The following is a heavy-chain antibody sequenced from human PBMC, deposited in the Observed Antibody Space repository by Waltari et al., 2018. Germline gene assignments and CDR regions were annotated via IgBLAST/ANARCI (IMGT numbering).Heavy chain of an antibody. CDR3: ARGARFVDYLLFPNAFDI. CDR1: DGSVSRSGYY. J-gene: IGHJ3*02. CDR2: VSYRGSP. Sequence: QVQLQESGPGLVKPSETLSLTCTVSDGSVSRSGYYWSWIRQNPGKGLEWIACVSYRGSPYYNPSLKSRLTMSVDTSNNRFSLKLTSMTAADTAIYYCARGARFVDYLLFPNAFDIWGQGTMVTVSS. V-gene: IGHV4-31*03. D-gene: IGHD3-3*01.